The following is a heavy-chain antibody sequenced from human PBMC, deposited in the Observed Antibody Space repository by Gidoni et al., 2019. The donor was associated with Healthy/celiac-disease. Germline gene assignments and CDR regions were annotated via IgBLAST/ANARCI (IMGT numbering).Heavy chain of an antibody. CDR1: GYTFPSYG. D-gene: IGHD3-3*01. Sequence: QVQLVQSGAEGKKPGASVKVSCKASGYTFPSYGISWVRQAPGQGLEWMGWISAYNGNTNYAQKLQGRVTMTTDTSTSTAYMELRSLRSDDTAVYYCARGRRITIFGVALIANFDYWGQGTLVTVSS. CDR2: ISAYNGNT. CDR3: ARGRRITIFGVALIANFDY. V-gene: IGHV1-18*01. J-gene: IGHJ4*02.